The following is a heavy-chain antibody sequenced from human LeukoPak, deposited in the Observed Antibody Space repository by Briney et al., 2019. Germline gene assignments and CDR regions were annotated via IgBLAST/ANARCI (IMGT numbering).Heavy chain of an antibody. V-gene: IGHV3-11*01. D-gene: IGHD3-3*01. CDR2: ISSSGSTI. Sequence: NPGGSLRLSCAASGFTFSDYYMSWIRQAPGKGLEWVSYISSSGSTIYYADSVKGRLTISRDNAKNSLYLQMNSLRAEDTAVYYCARDLRGWRFLEWLPGKYYYGMDVWGQGTTVTVSS. J-gene: IGHJ6*02. CDR3: ARDLRGWRFLEWLPGKYYYGMDV. CDR1: GFTFSDYY.